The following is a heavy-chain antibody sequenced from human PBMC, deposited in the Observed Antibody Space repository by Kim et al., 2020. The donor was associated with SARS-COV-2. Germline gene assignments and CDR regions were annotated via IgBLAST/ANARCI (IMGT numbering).Heavy chain of an antibody. Sequence: GGSLRLSCAASGFTFGDYAMHWVRQAPGKGLEWVSGISWNSGSIGYADSVKGRFTISRDNAKNSLYLQMNSLRAEDTALYYCAKDSVVRGVIIGGWFDPWGQGTLVTVSS. CDR2: ISWNSGSI. D-gene: IGHD3-10*01. CDR3: AKDSVVRGVIIGGWFDP. V-gene: IGHV3-9*01. CDR1: GFTFGDYA. J-gene: IGHJ5*02.